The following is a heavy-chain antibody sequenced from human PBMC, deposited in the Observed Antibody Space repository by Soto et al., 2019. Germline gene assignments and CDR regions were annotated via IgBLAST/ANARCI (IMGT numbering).Heavy chain of an antibody. V-gene: IGHV3-53*01. CDR2: IYSGGST. CDR3: ARDQYSSGWYNFDY. J-gene: IGHJ4*02. D-gene: IGHD6-19*01. CDR1: GFTVSSNY. Sequence: PGGSLRLSCAASGFTVSSNYMSWVRQAPRKWLEWVSVIYSGGSTYYADSVKGRFTISRDNSKNTLYLQMNSLRAEDTAVYYCARDQYSSGWYNFDYWGQGTLVTVSS.